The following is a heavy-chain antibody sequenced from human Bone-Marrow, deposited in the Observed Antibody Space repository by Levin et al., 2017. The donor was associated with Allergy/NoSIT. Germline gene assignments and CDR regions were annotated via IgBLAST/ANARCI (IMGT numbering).Heavy chain of an antibody. D-gene: IGHD3-3*01. V-gene: IGHV1-69*13. CDR1: GGTLSSSA. J-gene: IGHJ5*02. CDR2: IIPMLGTP. CDR3: ARVVPRMTTFGLDPGGTLDP. Sequence: GASVKVSCTASGGTLSSSAVSWVRQAPGQGLEWMGGIIPMLGTPNYAQKFRDRVSITADESMSSVFMELTNLSSDDTAVYYCARVVPRMTTFGLDPGGTLDPWGQGTLVTVSS.